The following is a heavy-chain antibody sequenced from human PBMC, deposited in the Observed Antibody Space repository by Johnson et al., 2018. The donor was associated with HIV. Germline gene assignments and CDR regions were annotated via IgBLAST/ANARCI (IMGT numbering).Heavy chain of an antibody. J-gene: IGHJ3*02. CDR2: INYYGSST. CDR3: AREVERGLGFDI. CDR1: GFTFDDYG. V-gene: IGHV3-20*04. Sequence: VQLVESGGGVVRPGGSLRLSCVASGFTFDDYGMSWVRQVPGKGLEWVSGINYYGSSTGYADSVKGRFTISRDNSKNTLYLQMTRLRAEDTAVYYCAREVERGLGFDIWGQGTMVTVSS. D-gene: IGHD5-24*01.